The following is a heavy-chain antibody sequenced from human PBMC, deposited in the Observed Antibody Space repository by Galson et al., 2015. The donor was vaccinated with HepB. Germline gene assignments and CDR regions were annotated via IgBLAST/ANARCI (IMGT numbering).Heavy chain of an antibody. CDR2: VCGSGGST. J-gene: IGHJ3*02. D-gene: IGHD1-26*01. CDR3: AKDTSWEVPPVAFDI. V-gene: IGHV3-23*01. CDR1: GFTFRSHA. Sequence: SLRLSCAASGFTFRSHAMSWVRQAPGKGLEWVSAVCGSGGSTYYADSVKGRFTISRDNSKNTLYLQMSSLRVEDTAVYYCAKDTSWEVPPVAFDIWGQGTMVTVSS.